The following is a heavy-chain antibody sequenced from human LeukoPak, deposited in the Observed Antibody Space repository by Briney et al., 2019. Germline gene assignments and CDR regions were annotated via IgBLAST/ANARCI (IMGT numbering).Heavy chain of an antibody. CDR2: INSDGSNT. CDR1: GFTFSNYW. V-gene: IGHV3-74*01. CDR3: ARKRSPGAFDI. J-gene: IGHJ3*02. Sequence: GGSLRLSCAASGFTFSNYWMHWVRQAPGKGLVWVSRINSDGSNTSYADSVKGRFTISRDNAKNSLYLQMNSLRVEDTAVYYCARKRSPGAFDIWGQGTMVTVSS.